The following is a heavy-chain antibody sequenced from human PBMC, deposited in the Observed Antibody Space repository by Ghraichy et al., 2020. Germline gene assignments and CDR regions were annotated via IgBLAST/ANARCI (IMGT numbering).Heavy chain of an antibody. Sequence: GGSLRLSCAASGFTFSSYAMHWVRQAPGKGLEWVAVISYDGSNKYYADSVKGRFTISRDNSKNTLYLQMNSLRAEDTAVYYCSNRPVYYDYIWGSYRSDAFDIWGQGTMVTVSS. CDR1: GFTFSSYA. J-gene: IGHJ3*02. CDR3: SNRPVYYDYIWGSYRSDAFDI. D-gene: IGHD3-16*02. CDR2: ISYDGSNK. V-gene: IGHV3-30*01.